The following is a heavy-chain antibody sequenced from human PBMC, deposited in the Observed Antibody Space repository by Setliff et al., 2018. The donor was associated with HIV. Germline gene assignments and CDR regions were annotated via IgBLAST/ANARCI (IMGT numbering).Heavy chain of an antibody. Sequence: PSETLSLTCTVTGGSISSGGFYWTWIRQHPGKGLEWIGRIYTSGSTNYNPSLKSRVTRSVGTSKNQFSLKLSSATASDTAVYYCARSRLHYYDSSGYYPSYFDYWGQGTLVTVSS. CDR3: ARSRLHYYDSSGYYPSYFDY. CDR2: IYTSGST. D-gene: IGHD3-22*01. J-gene: IGHJ4*02. V-gene: IGHV4-61*02. CDR1: GGSISSGGFY.